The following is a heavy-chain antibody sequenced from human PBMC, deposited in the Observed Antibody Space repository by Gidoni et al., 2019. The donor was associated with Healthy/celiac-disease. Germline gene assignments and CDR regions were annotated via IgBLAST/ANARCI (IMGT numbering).Heavy chain of an antibody. Sequence: EVQLVESGGGLVQPGGSLRLSCAASGFTFSSYRMSWVRQAPGKGLEWVANIKQDGSEKYYVDSVKGRFTISRDNAKNSLYLQMNSLRAEDTAVYYCARDSEWLLRPFAPDYWGQGTLVTVSS. CDR3: ARDSEWLLRPFAPDY. D-gene: IGHD3-22*01. CDR2: IKQDGSEK. CDR1: GFTFSSYR. V-gene: IGHV3-7*01. J-gene: IGHJ4*02.